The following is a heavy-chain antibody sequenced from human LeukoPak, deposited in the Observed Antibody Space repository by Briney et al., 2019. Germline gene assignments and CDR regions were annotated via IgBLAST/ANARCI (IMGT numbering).Heavy chain of an antibody. D-gene: IGHD5-12*01. CDR3: VPDRDTRWLNRFDP. V-gene: IGHV3-7*01. CDR1: GFTFSIYC. CDR2: IDEHVTEE. Sequence: GGSLRLSCAGSGFTFSIYCMNWFRQSPGKGLGWVANIDEHVTEENSVDSVESRFTISRNNADNSLHLYLKSLRSLDTAVSSCVPDRDTRWLNRFDPWAQEPVDTV. J-gene: IGHJ5*02.